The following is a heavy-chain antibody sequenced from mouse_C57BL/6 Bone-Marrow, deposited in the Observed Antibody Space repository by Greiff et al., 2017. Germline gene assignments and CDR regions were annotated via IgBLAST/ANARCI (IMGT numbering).Heavy chain of an antibody. V-gene: IGHV3-6*01. CDR2: ISYDGSN. Sequence: ESGPGLVKPSQSLSPTCSVTGYSITSGYYWNWIRQFPGNKLEWMGYISYDGSNNYNPSLKNRISITRDTSKNQFFLKLNSVTTEDTATYYCARAEELGRDYYAMDYWGQGTSVTVSS. CDR3: ARAEELGRDYYAMDY. CDR1: GYSITSGYY. D-gene: IGHD4-1*01. J-gene: IGHJ4*01.